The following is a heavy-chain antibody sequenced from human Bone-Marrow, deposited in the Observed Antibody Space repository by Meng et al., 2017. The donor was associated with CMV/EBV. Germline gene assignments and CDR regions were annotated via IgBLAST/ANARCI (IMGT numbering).Heavy chain of an antibody. D-gene: IGHD2-2*01. CDR3: TTDPPSDIVVVPATTLRLLGWGMDV. V-gene: IGHV3-49*04. Sequence: GESLKISCAASGFSFGDYAMTWVRQGPGKGLEWVGVIRGKAYDWTTEYAASVKGRFTISRDDSKSIAFLEMNSLKSEDTAVYYCTTDPPSDIVVVPATTLRLLGWGMDVWGQGTTVTVSS. CDR2: IRGKAYDWTT. J-gene: IGHJ6*02. CDR1: GFSFGDYA.